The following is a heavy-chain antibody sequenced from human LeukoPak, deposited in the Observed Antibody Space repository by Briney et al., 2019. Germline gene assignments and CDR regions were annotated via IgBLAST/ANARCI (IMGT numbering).Heavy chain of an antibody. J-gene: IGHJ4*02. V-gene: IGHV3-30-3*01. Sequence: PGGSLRLSCAASGFTFSSYAMHWVRQAPGKGLEWVAVISYDGSNKYYADSVKGRFTISRDNSKNTLYLQMNSLRAEDTAVYYCARGSGYYDFWSGYQTPYYFDYWGQGTLVTVSS. CDR1: GFTFSSYA. CDR2: ISYDGSNK. CDR3: ARGSGYYDFWSGYQTPYYFDY. D-gene: IGHD3-3*01.